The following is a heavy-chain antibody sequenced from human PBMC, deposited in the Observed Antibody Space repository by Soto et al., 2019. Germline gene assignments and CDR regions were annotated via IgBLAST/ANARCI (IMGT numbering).Heavy chain of an antibody. V-gene: IGHV1-69*13. CDR3: ASFPYYYDSSGYYGNAFDI. J-gene: IGHJ3*02. CDR1: GGTLSSYA. Sequence: SVKVSCKASGGTLSSYAISWVRQAPGQGLEWMGGIIPIFGTANHAQKFQGRVTITADESTSTAYMELSSLRSEDTAVYYCASFPYYYDSSGYYGNAFDIWGQGTMVTVSS. D-gene: IGHD3-22*01. CDR2: IIPIFGTA.